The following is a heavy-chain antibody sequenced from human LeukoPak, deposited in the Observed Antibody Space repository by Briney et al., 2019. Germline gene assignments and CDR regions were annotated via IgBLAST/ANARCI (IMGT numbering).Heavy chain of an antibody. J-gene: IGHJ4*02. V-gene: IGHV4-39*01. CDR1: GGSISSSSAY. CDR2: IYYSKNT. CDR3: VSPRGFSYGYFDY. Sequence: PSETLSLTCTFSGGSISSSSAYWGWIRQPPGKGLEWIGSIYYSKNTYYNPSLKSRVTISADTSKNQFSLTLGSVSATDTAVYYCVSPRGFSYGYFDYWGQGTLVTVSS. D-gene: IGHD5-18*01.